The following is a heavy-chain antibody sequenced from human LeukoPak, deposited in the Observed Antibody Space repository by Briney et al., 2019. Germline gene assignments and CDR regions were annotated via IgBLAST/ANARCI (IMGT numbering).Heavy chain of an antibody. CDR1: GFSFSDHW. CDR3: ARDLGWLQSDY. J-gene: IGHJ4*02. Sequence: GSLRLSCVASGFSFSDHWMNWFRQVPGKGLEWVATIKKDGSEQYYVDSMKGRLTISRDNAKNSVYLQIHNLRAEDTAVYCARDLGWLQSDYWGQGTLVTVSS. D-gene: IGHD5-24*01. V-gene: IGHV3-7*01. CDR2: IKKDGSEQ.